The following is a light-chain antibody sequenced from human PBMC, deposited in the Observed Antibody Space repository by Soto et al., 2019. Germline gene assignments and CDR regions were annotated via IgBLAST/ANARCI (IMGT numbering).Light chain of an antibody. J-gene: IGKJ5*01. CDR3: QQFNNWPPLT. V-gene: IGKV3-15*01. CDR1: QPVNNN. CDR2: DAS. Sequence: EIVMTQSPATLSVSPGVSATLSCRASQPVNNNSAWYQQKPGQAPRLLIYDASTRATGVPARFSGSGSGTEFTLTISSLQSEDFAVYYCQQFNNWPPLTFGQGTRLEIK.